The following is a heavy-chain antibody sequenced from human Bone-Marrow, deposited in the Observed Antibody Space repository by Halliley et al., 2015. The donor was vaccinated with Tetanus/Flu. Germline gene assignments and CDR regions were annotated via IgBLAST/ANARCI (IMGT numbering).Heavy chain of an antibody. Sequence: QMQLVQSGAEVKKPGSSVKVSCKASGGTFSSYAITWVRQAPGQGLEWLGSIIPFFGTANYAQKFQGRVTITADESTPAAYLELSSLRSEDTAMYYCATGGTTVTGRLDYWGQGTLVTVSS. D-gene: IGHD4-17*01. V-gene: IGHV1-69*18. CDR3: ATGGTTVTGRLDY. J-gene: IGHJ4*02. CDR1: GGTFSSYA. CDR2: IIPFFGTA.